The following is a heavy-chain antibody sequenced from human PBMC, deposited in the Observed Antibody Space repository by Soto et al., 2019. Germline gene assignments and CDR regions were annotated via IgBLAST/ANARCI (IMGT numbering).Heavy chain of an antibody. CDR2: IYYSGST. CDR3: ARDSPYYDSSGFFDY. V-gene: IGHV4-31*03. J-gene: IGHJ4*02. CDR1: GGSISSGGYY. D-gene: IGHD3-22*01. Sequence: SETLSLTRTVSGGSISSGGYYWSWIRQHPGKGLEWIGYIYYSGSTYYNPSLKSRVTISVDTSKNQFSLKLSSVTAADTAVYYCARDSPYYDSSGFFDYWGQGTLVTVSS.